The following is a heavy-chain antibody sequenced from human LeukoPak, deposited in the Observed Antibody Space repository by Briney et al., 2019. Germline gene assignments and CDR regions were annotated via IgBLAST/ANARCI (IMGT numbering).Heavy chain of an antibody. V-gene: IGHV3-30*04. D-gene: IGHD4-17*01. CDR2: ISYDGSNK. J-gene: IGHJ4*02. CDR1: GFTFSSYA. Sequence: PGGSLRLSCAASGFTFSSYAMHWVRQAPGKGLEWVAVISYDGSNKYYADSVKGRFTISRDNSKNTLYLQMNGLRAEDTAVYYCARSPYGDYGYFDYWGQGTLVTVSS. CDR3: ARSPYGDYGYFDY.